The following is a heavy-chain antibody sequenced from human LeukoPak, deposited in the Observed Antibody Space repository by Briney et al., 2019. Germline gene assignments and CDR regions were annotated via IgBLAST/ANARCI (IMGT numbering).Heavy chain of an antibody. Sequence: PSETLSLTCAVYGGSFSGYYWSWIRQPPGKGLEWIGEINHSGSTNYNPSLKSRVTISVDTSKNQFSLKLSSVTAADTAVYYCHRGSYYLDYWGQGTLVTVSS. J-gene: IGHJ4*02. D-gene: IGHD1-26*01. CDR1: GGSFSGYY. V-gene: IGHV4-34*01. CDR3: HRGSYYLDY. CDR2: INHSGST.